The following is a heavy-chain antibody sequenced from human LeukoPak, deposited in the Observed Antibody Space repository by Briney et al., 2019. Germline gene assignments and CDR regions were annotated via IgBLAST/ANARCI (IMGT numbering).Heavy chain of an antibody. J-gene: IGHJ6*02. V-gene: IGHV1-69*01. D-gene: IGHD2/OR15-2a*01. CDR3: AICLWTNYYYYGMDV. CDR1: GGTFISYA. Sequence: ASVKVSCKASGGTFISYAISWVRQAPGQGLEWMGGSIPIFGTANYAQKFQGRVTITADESTSTAYMELSSLRSEDTAVYYCAICLWTNYYYYGMDVWGQGTTVTVSS. CDR2: SIPIFGTA.